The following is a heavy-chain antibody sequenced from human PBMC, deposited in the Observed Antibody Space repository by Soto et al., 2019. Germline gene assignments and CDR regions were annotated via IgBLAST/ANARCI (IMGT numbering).Heavy chain of an antibody. CDR2: IDPSDSQT. CDR1: GYSFAGYW. Sequence: GESLKISCKGSGYSFAGYWITWVRQEPGKGLEWMGRIDPSDSQTYYSPSFRGHVTISXXXXXXTXFXQXXXLRAXDTAMYYCARVVALALHAKFDYWGQGTLVTVSS. D-gene: IGHD2-15*01. CDR3: ARVVALALHAKFDY. J-gene: IGHJ4*02. V-gene: IGHV5-10-1*01.